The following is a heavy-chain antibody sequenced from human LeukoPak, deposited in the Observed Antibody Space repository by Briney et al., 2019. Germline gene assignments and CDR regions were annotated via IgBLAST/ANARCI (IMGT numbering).Heavy chain of an antibody. D-gene: IGHD6-13*01. J-gene: IGHJ1*01. CDR1: GFTFNSYA. V-gene: IGHV3-23*01. CDR2: ISGSGGSK. CDR3: AKDNPAAASTVYFQH. Sequence: GGSLRLSCASSGFTFNSYAMSWVREAPGRGLEGVSAISGSGGSKYYADSLKGGSTFSGDKSKNKLYGQEKSRRAEDAPGFTGAKDNPAAASTVYFQHWGQGTLVTVSS.